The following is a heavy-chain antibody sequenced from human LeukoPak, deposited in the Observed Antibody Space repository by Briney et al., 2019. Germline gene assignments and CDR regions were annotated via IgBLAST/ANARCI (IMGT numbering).Heavy chain of an antibody. Sequence: PGGSLRLSCAASGFTFSSYAMSWVRQAPGKGLEWVSAISGSGGSTYYADSVKGLFTISRDNSKNTLYLQVNSLRAEDTAVYYCAKLTMIKNGMDVWGQGTTVTVSS. V-gene: IGHV3-23*01. D-gene: IGHD3-22*01. J-gene: IGHJ6*02. CDR3: AKLTMIKNGMDV. CDR2: ISGSGGST. CDR1: GFTFSSYA.